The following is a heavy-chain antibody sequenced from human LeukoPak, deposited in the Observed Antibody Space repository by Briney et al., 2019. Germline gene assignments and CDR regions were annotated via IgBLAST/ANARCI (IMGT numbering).Heavy chain of an antibody. CDR3: AKSSIAAAGGFDY. J-gene: IGHJ4*02. D-gene: IGHD6-13*01. CDR2: ISYDGSNK. CDR1: GFTFITYA. V-gene: IGHV3-30*18. Sequence: PGGSLRLSCAASGFTFITYAMHWVRQAPGKGLEWVAVISYDGSNKYYADSVKGRFTISRDNSKNTLYLQMNSLRAEDTAVYYCAKSSIAAAGGFDYWGQGTLVTVSS.